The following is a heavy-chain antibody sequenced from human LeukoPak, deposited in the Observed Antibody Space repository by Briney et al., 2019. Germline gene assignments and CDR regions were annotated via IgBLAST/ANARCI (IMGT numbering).Heavy chain of an antibody. Sequence: GGSLRLSCAASGFTFSSYSMNWVRQAPGKGLEWVSYISSSSSTIYYADSVKGRFTISRDNAKNSLYLQMNSLRAEDTAVYYCARGVYYYGSGSYYYYYYMDVWGKGTTVTVSS. CDR1: GFTFSSYS. D-gene: IGHD3-10*01. CDR3: ARGVYYYGSGSYYYYYYMDV. J-gene: IGHJ6*03. V-gene: IGHV3-48*01. CDR2: ISSSSSTI.